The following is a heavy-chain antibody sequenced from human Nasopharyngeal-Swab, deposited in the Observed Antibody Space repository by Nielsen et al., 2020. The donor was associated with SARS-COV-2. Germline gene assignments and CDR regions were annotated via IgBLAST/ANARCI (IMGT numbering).Heavy chain of an antibody. Sequence: SETLSLTCAVSGGSISSGGYSWSWIRQPPGKGLEWIGYIYHSGSTYYNPSLKSRVTISVDTSKNQFSLKLSSVTAAETAVYYCARGTPYCSSTSCYSWFDPWGQGTLVTVSS. D-gene: IGHD2-2*01. CDR1: GGSISSGGYS. CDR2: IYHSGST. V-gene: IGHV4-30-2*01. CDR3: ARGTPYCSSTSCYSWFDP. J-gene: IGHJ5*02.